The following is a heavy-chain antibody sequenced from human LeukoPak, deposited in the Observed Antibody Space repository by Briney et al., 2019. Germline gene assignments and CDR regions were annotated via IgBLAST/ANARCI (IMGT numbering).Heavy chain of an antibody. CDR2: IKQDGSEK. D-gene: IGHD6-13*01. CDR1: EFIFSGYW. Sequence: PGGSLRLSCAASEFIFSGYWMNWVRQAPGKGLEWVANIKQDGSEKQYMDSVRGRFTISRDNAKNSLYLQMNSLRVEDAAVYYCARDGFVGAADYWGQGTLVTVSS. V-gene: IGHV3-7*01. CDR3: ARDGFVGAADY. J-gene: IGHJ4*02.